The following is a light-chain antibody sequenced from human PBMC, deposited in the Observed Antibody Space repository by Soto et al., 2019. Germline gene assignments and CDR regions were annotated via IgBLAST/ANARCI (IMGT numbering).Light chain of an antibody. CDR2: SNN. CDR3: AAWDDSLNGYV. V-gene: IGLV1-44*01. Sequence: VLTQPPSASGTPGQRVTISCSGSSSNIGSNTVNWYQQLPGTAPKLLIYSNNQRPSGVPDRFSGSKSGTSASLAISGLQSEDEADYYCAAWDDSLNGYVFGSGTKVTVL. J-gene: IGLJ1*01. CDR1: SSNIGSNT.